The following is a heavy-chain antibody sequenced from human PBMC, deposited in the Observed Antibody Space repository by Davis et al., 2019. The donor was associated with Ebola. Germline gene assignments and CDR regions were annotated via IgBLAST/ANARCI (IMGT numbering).Heavy chain of an antibody. D-gene: IGHD1-1*01. CDR2: IWYDGSNK. J-gene: IGHJ4*02. CDR1: GFIFSSYG. CDR3: ARKTEFDY. V-gene: IGHV3-33*01. Sequence: GESLKISCAASGFIFSSYGMHWVRQAPGKGLEWVAVIWYDGSNKYYTDSVKGRFTISRDNSKNTVYLQMNSLRAEDTAVYYCARKTEFDYWGQGTLVTVSS.